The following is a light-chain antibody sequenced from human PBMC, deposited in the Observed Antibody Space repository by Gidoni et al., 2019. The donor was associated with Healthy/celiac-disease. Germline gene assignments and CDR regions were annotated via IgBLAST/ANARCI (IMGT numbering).Light chain of an antibody. CDR1: QSISSY. CDR2: AAS. Sequence: DMQMTQSPSSLSASVGDRVTITCRASQSISSYLNWYQQKPGKAPKLLIYAASSLQSGVPSLFSGSGSWTDFTLTISSLQPEDFATYYCQQSYSTPRTFGQGTKLEIK. J-gene: IGKJ2*01. V-gene: IGKV1-39*01. CDR3: QQSYSTPRT.